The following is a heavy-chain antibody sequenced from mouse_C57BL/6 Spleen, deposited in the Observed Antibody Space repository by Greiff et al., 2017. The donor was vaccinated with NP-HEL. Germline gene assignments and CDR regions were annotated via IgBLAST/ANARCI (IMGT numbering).Heavy chain of an antibody. J-gene: IGHJ2*01. Sequence: VQVVESGAELARPGASVKMSCKASGYTFTSYTMHWVKQRPGQGLEWIGYINPSSGYTKYNQKFKDKATLTADKSSSTAYMQLSSLTSEDSAVYYCARKGDTGFDYWGQGTTLTVSS. D-gene: IGHD3-3*01. CDR1: GYTFTSYT. CDR2: INPSSGYT. CDR3: ARKGDTGFDY. V-gene: IGHV1-4*01.